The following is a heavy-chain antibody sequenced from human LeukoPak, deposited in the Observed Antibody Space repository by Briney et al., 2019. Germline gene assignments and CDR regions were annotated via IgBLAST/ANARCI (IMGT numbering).Heavy chain of an antibody. J-gene: IGHJ4*02. CDR2: ISAYNGNT. D-gene: IGHD6-13*01. CDR3: ARGVSSSWSSAAFQPFDD. Sequence: ASVKVSCKASGYTFTSYGISWVRQAPGQGLEWMGWISAYNGNTNYAQKLQGRVTMTTDTSTSTAYMELRSLRSDDTAVYYCARGVSSSWSSAAFQPFDDWGQGTLVTVSS. V-gene: IGHV1-18*01. CDR1: GYTFTSYG.